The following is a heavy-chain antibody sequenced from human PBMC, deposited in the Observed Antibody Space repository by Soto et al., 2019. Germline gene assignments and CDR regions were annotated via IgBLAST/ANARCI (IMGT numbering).Heavy chain of an antibody. V-gene: IGHV1-69*06. Sequence: QERLVQSGAEVRRPGSSVKVSCKVTGGTSTRYAINWVRQAPGQGLEWMGGIVPMFGTSKYAQKFQGRVTITADTSTNIAYMELRSLRSEDTAVYYCNRGSEYDFWSGYLWGQGTLVSVSS. D-gene: IGHD3-3*01. CDR1: GGTSTRYA. J-gene: IGHJ4*02. CDR2: IVPMFGTS. CDR3: NRGSEYDFWSGYL.